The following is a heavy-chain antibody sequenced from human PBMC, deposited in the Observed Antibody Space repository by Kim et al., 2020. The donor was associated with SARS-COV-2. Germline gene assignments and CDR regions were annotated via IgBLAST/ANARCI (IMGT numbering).Heavy chain of an antibody. Sequence: GGSLRLSCAASGFTFSNYLMHWVRQAPGEGLVWVSRISGDGRSTNYAGSVEGRFTISRDNAKNTLYLLMNRLRADDTAIYYCARNGFDFWGQGILVTVSS. CDR1: GFTFSNYL. V-gene: IGHV3-74*01. CDR2: ISGDGRST. CDR3: ARNGFDF. J-gene: IGHJ4*02.